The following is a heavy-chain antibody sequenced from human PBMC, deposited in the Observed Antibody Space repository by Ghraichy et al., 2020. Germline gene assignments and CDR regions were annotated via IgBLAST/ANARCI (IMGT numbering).Heavy chain of an antibody. CDR3: ARSTGSGWRDFVY. CDR1: GYTFTSYG. CDR2: ISAYNGNT. V-gene: IGHV1-18*01. J-gene: IGHJ4*02. Sequence: ASVKVSCKASGYTFTSYGISWVRQAPGQGLEWMGWISAYNGNTNYAQKLQGRVTMTTDTSTSTAYIELRSLRSDDTAVYYCARSTGSGWRDFVYWGQGTLVTVSS. D-gene: IGHD6-19*01.